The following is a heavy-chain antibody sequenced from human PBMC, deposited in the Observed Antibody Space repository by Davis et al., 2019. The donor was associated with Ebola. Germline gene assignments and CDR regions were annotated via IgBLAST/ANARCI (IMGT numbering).Heavy chain of an antibody. Sequence: SVKGRFTISRDNSKNTLYLQINSLRADDAAVYYCATDLLTNGLNYFDRWGQGTLVTVSS. J-gene: IGHJ5*02. V-gene: IGHV3-23*01. CDR3: ATDLLTNGLNYFDR. D-gene: IGHD2-8*01.